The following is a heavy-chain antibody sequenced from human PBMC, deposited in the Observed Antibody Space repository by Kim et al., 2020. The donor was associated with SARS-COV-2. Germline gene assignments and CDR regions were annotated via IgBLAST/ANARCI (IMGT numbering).Heavy chain of an antibody. J-gene: IGHJ6*02. V-gene: IGHV1-24*01. CDR3: ATRVYYYYGMDV. Sequence: IYAQTFQGRVTMTEDTSTDTAYMELSSVRSEDTAVYYCATRVYYYYGMDVWGQGTTVTVSS.